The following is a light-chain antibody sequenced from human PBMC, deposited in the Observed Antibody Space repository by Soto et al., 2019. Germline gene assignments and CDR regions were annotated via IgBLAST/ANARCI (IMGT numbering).Light chain of an antibody. CDR3: QQYDSSPPYT. Sequence: EIVLTQSPGTLSLSPGERATLSCRASRSFSSSFLAWYQQKPGQAPRLLIYAASNRATGVPDRFSGSGSATDFTLTISRLEPGDSAVYYCQQYDSSPPYTFGRGTRLEIK. J-gene: IGKJ2*01. CDR1: RSFSSSF. CDR2: AAS. V-gene: IGKV3-20*01.